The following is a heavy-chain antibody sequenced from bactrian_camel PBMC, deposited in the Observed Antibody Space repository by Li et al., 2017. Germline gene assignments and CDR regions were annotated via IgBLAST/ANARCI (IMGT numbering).Heavy chain of an antibody. Sequence: HVQLVESGGGSVQAGGSLTLSCAVSGYASSSKCMAWFRQAGGAERELAAVIYFGGAGGDRTFHADSVKGRFTIVKDSAKNTLYLDMNSLKAEDSAMYYCVADPLSGCNWYNLVYFAHRGPGTQVTVS. CDR1: GYASSSKC. V-gene: IGHV3S54*01. CDR3: VADPLSGCNWYNLVYFAH. CDR2: IYFGGAGGDRT. J-gene: IGHJ4*01. D-gene: IGHD6*01.